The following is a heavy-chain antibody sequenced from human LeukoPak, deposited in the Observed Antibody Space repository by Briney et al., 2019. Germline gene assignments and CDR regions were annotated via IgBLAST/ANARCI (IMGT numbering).Heavy chain of an antibody. V-gene: IGHV3-21*01. CDR3: ARVRVTTLYYYYYMDV. CDR2: IGATQTYI. Sequence: NAGGSLRLSCTGAGFTFATYTFNWVRQAPGKGLEWVASIGATQTYIYYADSVKGRFTVSRDNAEKSVYLQMNSLRAEDTAIYYCARVRVTTLYYYYYMDVWGKGTTVTVSS. CDR1: GFTFATYT. D-gene: IGHD4-17*01. J-gene: IGHJ6*03.